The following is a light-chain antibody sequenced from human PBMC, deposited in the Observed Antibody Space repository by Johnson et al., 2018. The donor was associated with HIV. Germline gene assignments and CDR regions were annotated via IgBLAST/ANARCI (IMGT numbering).Light chain of an antibody. Sequence: QAVLTQPPSVSAAPGQKVTISCSGSISNIGNNYVSWYQQLPGTAPKLLIYDNTKRPSGIPARFSGSKSGTSATLGITGLQTGDEADYYCATWHTSLSAGGVFGTVTKVTVL. CDR1: ISNIGNNY. CDR3: ATWHTSLSAGGV. J-gene: IGLJ1*01. CDR2: DNT. V-gene: IGLV1-51*01.